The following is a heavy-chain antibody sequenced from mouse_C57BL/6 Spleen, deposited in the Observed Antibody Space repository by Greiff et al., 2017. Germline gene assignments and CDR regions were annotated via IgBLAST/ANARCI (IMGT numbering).Heavy chain of an antibody. Sequence: QVQLKESGAELARPGASVKLSCKASGYTFTSYGISWVKQRTGQGLEWIGEIYPRSGNTYYNEKFKGKATLTADKSSSTAYMELRSLTSEDSAVYFCAKVPITTVVAPYWYFGGWGTGTTVTVSS. J-gene: IGHJ1*03. CDR1: GYTFTSYG. CDR3: AKVPITTVVAPYWYFGG. D-gene: IGHD1-1*01. V-gene: IGHV1-81*01. CDR2: IYPRSGNT.